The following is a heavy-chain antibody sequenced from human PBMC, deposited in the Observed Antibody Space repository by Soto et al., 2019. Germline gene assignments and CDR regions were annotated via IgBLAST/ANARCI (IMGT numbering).Heavy chain of an antibody. J-gene: IGHJ5*02. CDR1: GFTFSSYS. Sequence: EVQLVESGGGLVQPGGSLRLSCAASGFTFSSYSMNWVRQAPGKGLEWVSYISSSSSTIYYADSVKGRFTISRDNAKNSLYLQMNRLRAEDTAVYYCARDKVGAGFDAWGQGTLVTVSS. V-gene: IGHV3-48*01. CDR3: ARDKVGAGFDA. D-gene: IGHD1-26*01. CDR2: ISSSSSTI.